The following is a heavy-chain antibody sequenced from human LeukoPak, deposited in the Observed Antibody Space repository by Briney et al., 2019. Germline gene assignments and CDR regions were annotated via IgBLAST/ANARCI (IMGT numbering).Heavy chain of an antibody. D-gene: IGHD5-18*01. CDR2: ISGSSGST. J-gene: IGHJ4*02. V-gene: IGHV3-23*01. CDR3: AKGNTRYSYGYYYFDY. CDR1: GFTFSSYA. Sequence: GGSLRLSCAASGFTFSSYAMSWVRQAPGKGLEWVSAISGSSGSTYYADSVKGRLTISRDNSKNTLYLQMNSLRAEDTAVYYCAKGNTRYSYGYYYFDYWGQGTLVTVSS.